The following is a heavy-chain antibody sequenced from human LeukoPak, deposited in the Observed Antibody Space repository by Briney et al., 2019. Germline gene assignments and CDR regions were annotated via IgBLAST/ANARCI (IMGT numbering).Heavy chain of an antibody. Sequence: PSETLSLTCTVSGGSISSYYWSWIRQPAGEGLEWIGRLHTSGSTHYNPSLKSRVTMSVDTSKNQFPLKLSSVTAADTAVYYCARGLGGQSNWFDPWGQGTLVTVSS. CDR3: ARGLGGQSNWFDP. CDR1: GGSISSYY. D-gene: IGHD3-16*01. CDR2: LHTSGST. J-gene: IGHJ5*02. V-gene: IGHV4-4*07.